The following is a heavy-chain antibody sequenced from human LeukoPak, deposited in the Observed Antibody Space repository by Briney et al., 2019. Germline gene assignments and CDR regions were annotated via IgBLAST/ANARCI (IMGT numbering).Heavy chain of an antibody. J-gene: IGHJ4*02. V-gene: IGHV4-39*07. CDR1: GESITTRHYY. CDR2: IYYGEAI. CDR3: AKGGDSYKVGNY. Sequence: PSETLSLTCSVSGESITTRHYYWGWIRQPPGKGLEWIGSIYYGEAISYNPSLMSRGTITIDTSSNHFSLRLTSVTAADTAVYYCAKGGDSYKVGNYWGQGTLVTVSS. D-gene: IGHD5-24*01.